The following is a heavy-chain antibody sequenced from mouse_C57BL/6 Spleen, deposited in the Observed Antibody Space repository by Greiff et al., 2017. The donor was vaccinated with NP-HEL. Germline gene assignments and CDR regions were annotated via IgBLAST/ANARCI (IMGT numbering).Heavy chain of an antibody. Sequence: EVMLVESGGGLVQPGGSMKLSCVASGFTFSNYWMNWVRQSPEKGLEWVAQIRLKSDNYATHYAESVKGRFTISRDDSKSSVYLQMNNLRAEDTGIYYCTGDDGYFHWYFDVWGTGTTVTVSS. V-gene: IGHV6-3*01. CDR2: IRLKSDNYAT. D-gene: IGHD2-3*01. CDR3: TGDDGYFHWYFDV. J-gene: IGHJ1*03. CDR1: GFTFSNYW.